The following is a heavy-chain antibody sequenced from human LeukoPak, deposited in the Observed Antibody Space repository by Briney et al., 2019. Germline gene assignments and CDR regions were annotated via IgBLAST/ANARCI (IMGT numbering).Heavy chain of an antibody. D-gene: IGHD2-21*02. CDR3: ARDVTSYYYGMDV. CDR2: ISSSSSTI. V-gene: IGHV3-48*01. J-gene: IGHJ6*02. Sequence: PGGSLRLSCAASGFTFSSYSMNWVRQAPGKGLEWVSYISSSSSTIYYADSVKGRFTISRDNAKSSLYLQMNSLRAEDTAVYYCARDVTSYYYGMDVWGQGTTVTVSS. CDR1: GFTFSSYS.